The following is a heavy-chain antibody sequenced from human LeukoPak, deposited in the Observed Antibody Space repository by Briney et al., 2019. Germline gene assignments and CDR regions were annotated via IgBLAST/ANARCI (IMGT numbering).Heavy chain of an antibody. Sequence: ASVKVSCKASGYTLTGYYMHWVRQAPGQGLEWMGWINPNSGGTNYAQKFQGRVTMTRGTSISTAYMEVSRLRSDDTAVYYCAREGGYYYFDYWGQGTLVTVSS. CDR1: GYTLTGYY. J-gene: IGHJ4*02. D-gene: IGHD3-22*01. CDR3: AREGGYYYFDY. CDR2: INPNSGGT. V-gene: IGHV1-2*02.